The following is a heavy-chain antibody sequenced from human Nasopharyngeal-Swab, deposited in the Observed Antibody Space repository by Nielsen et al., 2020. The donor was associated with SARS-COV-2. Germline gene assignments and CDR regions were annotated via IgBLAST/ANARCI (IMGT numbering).Heavy chain of an antibody. Sequence: SETLSLTCAVYGGSFSGYYWSWIRQPPGKGLEWIGEINHSGGTNYNPSLKSRVTISVDTSKNQFSLKLSSVTAADTAVYYCARGGRGLLGHWGQGTLVTVSS. D-gene: IGHD3-10*01. V-gene: IGHV4-34*01. CDR3: ARGGRGLLGH. J-gene: IGHJ4*02. CDR2: INHSGGT. CDR1: GGSFSGYY.